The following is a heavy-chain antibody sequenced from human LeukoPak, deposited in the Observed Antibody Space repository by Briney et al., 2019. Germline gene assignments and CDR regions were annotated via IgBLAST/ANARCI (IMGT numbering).Heavy chain of an antibody. CDR2: ISYDGSNK. V-gene: IGHV3-30-3*01. D-gene: IGHD6-13*01. Sequence: PGGSLRLSCAASGFTFSSYAMPWVRQASGKGLEWVAVISYDGSNKYYADSVKGRFTISRDNSKNTLYLQMNSLRAEDTAVYYCARSAAAAGLYFDYWGQGTLVTVSS. J-gene: IGHJ4*02. CDR1: GFTFSSYA. CDR3: ARSAAAAGLYFDY.